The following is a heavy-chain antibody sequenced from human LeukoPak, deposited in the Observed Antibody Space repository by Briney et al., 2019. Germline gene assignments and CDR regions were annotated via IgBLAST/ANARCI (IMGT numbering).Heavy chain of an antibody. CDR1: GGSISSGGYY. CDR3: ARDDYSNRNWFDP. Sequence: SETLSLTCTVSGGSISSGGYYWSWIRQHPGKGLEWIGYIYYSGSTYYNPSLKSRVTISVDTSKNQFSLKLSSVTAAVTAVYYCARDDYSNRNWFDPWGQGTLVTVSS. D-gene: IGHD4-11*01. J-gene: IGHJ5*02. CDR2: IYYSGST. V-gene: IGHV4-31*03.